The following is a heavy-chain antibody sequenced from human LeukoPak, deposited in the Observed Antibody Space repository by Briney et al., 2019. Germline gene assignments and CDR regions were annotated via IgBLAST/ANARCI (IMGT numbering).Heavy chain of an antibody. CDR1: GFTFSSYA. CDR3: ARNDPNYYYYYMDV. Sequence: GGSLRLSCAASGFTFSSYAMHWVRQAPGKGLEWVAVISYDGSNKYYADSVKGRFTISRDNSKNTLYLRMNGLRAGDTAVYYCARNDPNYYYYYMDVWGKGTTVTVSS. D-gene: IGHD1-1*01. V-gene: IGHV3-30*04. J-gene: IGHJ6*03. CDR2: ISYDGSNK.